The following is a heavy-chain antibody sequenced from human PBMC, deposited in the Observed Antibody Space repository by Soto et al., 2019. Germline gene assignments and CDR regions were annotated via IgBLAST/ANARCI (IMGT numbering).Heavy chain of an antibody. D-gene: IGHD3-10*01. Sequence: PSETLSLTCGVYGGSFSDYYWTWIRQSPGKGLEWIGEITHTGSTNYNPSLKRRVTISVDTSKNQFSLKLSSVTAADTAVYYCARPISAVRGVMARIPRPAEAFGIWGQGTMVTVSS. CDR1: GGSFSDYY. V-gene: IGHV4-34*01. CDR2: ITHTGST. CDR3: ARPISAVRGVMARIPRPAEAFGI. J-gene: IGHJ3*02.